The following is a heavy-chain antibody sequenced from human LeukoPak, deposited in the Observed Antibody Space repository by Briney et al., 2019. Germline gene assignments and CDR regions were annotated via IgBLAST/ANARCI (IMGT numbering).Heavy chain of an antibody. CDR3: AKPGYSYGYFDY. CDR2: ISWNSGSI. D-gene: IGHD5-18*01. V-gene: IGHV3-9*01. J-gene: IGHJ4*02. CDR1: GFTFDDYA. Sequence: GGSLRLSCAASGFTFDDYAMHWVRQAPGKGLEWVSGISWNSGSIGYADSVKGRSTISRDNAKNSLYLQMNSLRAEDTALYYCAKPGYSYGYFDYWGQGTLVTVSS.